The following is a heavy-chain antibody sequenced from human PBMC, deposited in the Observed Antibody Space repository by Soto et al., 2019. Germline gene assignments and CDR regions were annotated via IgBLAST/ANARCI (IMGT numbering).Heavy chain of an antibody. Sequence: QVQLQESGPGLVKPSQTLSLTCTVSGGSISSGGYYWSWIRQHPGKGLEWIGYIYYSGSTYYNPSLKSRVTISVDTSKNQFSLKLSSVTAADTAVYYCARVDRDGYNYIGPNRYRAYYFDYWGQGPLVTVSS. D-gene: IGHD5-12*01. J-gene: IGHJ4*02. CDR1: GGSISSGGYY. CDR3: ARVDRDGYNYIGPNRYRAYYFDY. V-gene: IGHV4-31*03. CDR2: IYYSGST.